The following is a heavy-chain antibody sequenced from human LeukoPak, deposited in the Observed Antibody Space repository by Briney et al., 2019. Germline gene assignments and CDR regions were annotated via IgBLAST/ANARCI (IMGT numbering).Heavy chain of an antibody. D-gene: IGHD2-15*01. J-gene: IGHJ4*02. CDR2: IKYDGSER. CDR1: GLQNKFW. CDR3: ASQQDLEYTLSSGGYYFDS. V-gene: IGHV3-7*01. Sequence: GSLRLSCAASGLQNKFWMSWVRQAPGKGLEWVANIKYDGSERNYVDSVKGRFTISRDNATTSVSLQMNSLRAEDTAVYYCASQQDLEYTLSSGGYYFDSWGQGIQVTVSS.